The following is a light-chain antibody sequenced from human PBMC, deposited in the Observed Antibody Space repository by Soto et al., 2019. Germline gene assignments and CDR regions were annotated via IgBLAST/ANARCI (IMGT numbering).Light chain of an antibody. CDR2: DVS. V-gene: IGLV2-14*01. J-gene: IGLJ1*01. CDR1: SSDVGGYNY. Sequence: QSALTQPASVSGSPGQSITISCTGTSSDVGGYNYVSWYQQHPGKAPKLMIYDVSNRPSGVSNRVSGSKSGNTASLTISGLQAEDEADYYCSSYTRSSTLGVFGTGTKLTV. CDR3: SSYTRSSTLGV.